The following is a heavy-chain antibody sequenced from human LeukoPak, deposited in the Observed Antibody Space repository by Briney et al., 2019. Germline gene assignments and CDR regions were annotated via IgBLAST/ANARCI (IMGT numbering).Heavy chain of an antibody. CDR3: ARDWGTPGTTGWFDP. J-gene: IGHJ5*02. CDR1: GGTFSSYA. Sequence: SVKVSCKASGGTFSSYAISWVRQAPGQGLEWMGGIIPIFGTANYAQKFQGRVTITADKSTSTAYRELSSLRSEDTPVYYCARDWGTPGTTGWFDPWGQGTLVTVSS. V-gene: IGHV1-69*06. CDR2: IIPIFGTA. D-gene: IGHD1-1*01.